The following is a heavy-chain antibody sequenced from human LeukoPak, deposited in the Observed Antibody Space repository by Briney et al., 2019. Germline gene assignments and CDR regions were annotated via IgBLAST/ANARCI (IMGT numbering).Heavy chain of an antibody. V-gene: IGHV3-53*01. J-gene: IGHJ4*02. D-gene: IGHD6-25*01. Sequence: GGSLRLSCAASGFTVSSNYMSWVRQAPGKGLEWVSVIYSGGSTYYADSVKGRFTISRDNSKNTLYLQMNSLRAEDTAVYYCANSRAAEGYFDYWGQGTLVTVSS. CDR2: IYSGGST. CDR3: ANSRAAEGYFDY. CDR1: GFTVSSNY.